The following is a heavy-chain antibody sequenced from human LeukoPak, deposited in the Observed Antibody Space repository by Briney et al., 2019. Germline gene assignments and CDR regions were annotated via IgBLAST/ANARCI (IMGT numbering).Heavy chain of an antibody. D-gene: IGHD3-10*01. CDR1: EFAFTSYW. CDR2: IKQDGSEK. CDR3: ASGLWTYGY. V-gene: IGHV3-7*03. Sequence: GGSLRLSCAASEFAFTSYWMSWVRQAPGKGLEWVANIKQDGSEKNYVDSVKGRFTISGDNAKKSLFLQMNSLRAEDTAVYYCASGLWTYGYWGQGTLVTVSS. J-gene: IGHJ4*02.